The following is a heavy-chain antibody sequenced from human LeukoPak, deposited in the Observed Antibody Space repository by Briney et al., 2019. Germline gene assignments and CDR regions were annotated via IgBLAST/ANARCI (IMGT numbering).Heavy chain of an antibody. CDR1: GFTFSSYA. Sequence: GGSLRPSCAASGFTFSSYAMSWVRQAPGKGLEWVSAISGSGGSTYYADSVKGRFTVSRDNSKNTLYLQMNSLRAEDTAVYYCAPNPSGWAIDYWGQGTLVTVSS. CDR2: ISGSGGST. V-gene: IGHV3-23*01. D-gene: IGHD6-19*01. J-gene: IGHJ4*02. CDR3: APNPSGWAIDY.